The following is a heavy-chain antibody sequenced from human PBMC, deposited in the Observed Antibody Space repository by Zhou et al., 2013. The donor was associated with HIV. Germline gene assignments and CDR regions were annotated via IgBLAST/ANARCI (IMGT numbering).Heavy chain of an antibody. Sequence: QVQLVQSGAEVKKPGSSVKVSCKASGGTFSSYAISWVRQAPGQGLEWMGGIIPIFGTANYAQKFQGRVTITTDESTSTAYMELSSLRSEDTAVYYCASSDYYDSSGYQRVLDYWGQGTLVTVSS. J-gene: IGHJ4*02. V-gene: IGHV1-69*05. CDR3: ASSDYYDSSGYQRVLDY. CDR1: GGTFSSYA. CDR2: IIPIFGTA. D-gene: IGHD3-22*01.